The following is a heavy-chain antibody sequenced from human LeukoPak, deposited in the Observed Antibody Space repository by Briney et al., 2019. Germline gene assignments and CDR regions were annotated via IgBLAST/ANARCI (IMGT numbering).Heavy chain of an antibody. CDR1: GGSITSYY. CDR2: TYARGST. CDR3: ARVPGVIRYYGMDV. V-gene: IGHV4-4*07. J-gene: IGHJ6*02. D-gene: IGHD3-10*01. Sequence: SETLSLTCTVSGGSITSYYWSWIRQPAGKGLEWIGRTYARGSTSYNPSLKSRVTISVDTSKNQFSLKLSSVTAADTALYYCARVPGVIRYYGMDVWGQGTTVTVSS.